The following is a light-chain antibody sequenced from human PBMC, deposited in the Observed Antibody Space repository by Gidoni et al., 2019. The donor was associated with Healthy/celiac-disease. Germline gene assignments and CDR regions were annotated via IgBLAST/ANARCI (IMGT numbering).Light chain of an antibody. CDR2: DAS. CDR1: QSIRSW. V-gene: IGKV1-5*01. CDR3: QQYNSYLFT. Sequence: IQITHSPSTLSSSVGDRVTITCRASQSIRSWLAWYQQKPGKAPKLLIYDASSLESGVPSRFSGSGSGTEFTLTISSLQPDDFATYYCQQYNSYLFTFGPGTKVDIK. J-gene: IGKJ3*01.